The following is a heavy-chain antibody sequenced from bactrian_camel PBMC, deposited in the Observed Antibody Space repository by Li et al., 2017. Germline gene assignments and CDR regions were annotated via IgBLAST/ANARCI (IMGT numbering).Heavy chain of an antibody. J-gene: IGHJ4*01. Sequence: QLVESGGGLVQPGGSLRLSCAASGFTFSSFHMSWVRQAPGKGLEWVSAINSGGGSTYYADSVKGRFTISRDNAKNTVYLQMNSLKSEDTALYYCATDSGPQAIGTYCSGGYCYFPGQGTQVTVS. CDR2: INSGGGST. V-gene: IGHV3S40*01. D-gene: IGHD2*01. CDR1: GFTFSSFH.